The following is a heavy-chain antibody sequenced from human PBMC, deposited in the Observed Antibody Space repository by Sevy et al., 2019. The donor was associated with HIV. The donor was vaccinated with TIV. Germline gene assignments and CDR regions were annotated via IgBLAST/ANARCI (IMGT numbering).Heavy chain of an antibody. Sequence: LSLTCAASGFTFSNAWMSWVRQAPGKGLEWVGRIKSKTDGGTTDYAAPVKGRFTISTDESKNTLYLQMNSLKTEDTAVYYCTTDTGISDYDFWSGRDDTFDNWGQGTMVTVSS. CDR2: IKSKTDGGTT. CDR1: GFTFSNAW. V-gene: IGHV3-15*01. J-gene: IGHJ3*02. CDR3: TTDTGISDYDFWSGRDDTFDN. D-gene: IGHD3-3*01.